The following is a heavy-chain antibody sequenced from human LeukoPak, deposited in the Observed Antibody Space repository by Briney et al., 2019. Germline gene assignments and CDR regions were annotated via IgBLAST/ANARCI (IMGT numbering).Heavy chain of an antibody. Sequence: SETLSLTCAVYGGSFSGYYWSWIRQPPGKGLEWIGEINHSGSTNYNPSLKSRVTISVDTSKNQFSLKLSSVTAADTAVYYCARPWRLGAFDIRGQGTMVTVSS. J-gene: IGHJ3*02. CDR3: ARPWRLGAFDI. CDR2: INHSGST. CDR1: GGSFSGYY. V-gene: IGHV4-34*01. D-gene: IGHD3-16*01.